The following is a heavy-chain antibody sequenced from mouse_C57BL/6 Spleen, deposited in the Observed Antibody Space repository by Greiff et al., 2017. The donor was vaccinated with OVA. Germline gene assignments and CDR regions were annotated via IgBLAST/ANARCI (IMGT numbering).Heavy chain of an antibody. D-gene: IGHD1-1*01. V-gene: IGHV1-82*01. CDR1: GYAFSSSW. CDR2: IYPGDGDT. CDR3: AKRGPYYYGSSYHYFDY. Sequence: QVQLQQSGPELVKPGASVKISCKASGYAFSSSWMNWVKQRPGKGLEWIGRIYPGDGDTNYNGKLKGKATLTADKSSSTAYMQLSSLTSEDSAVYFCAKRGPYYYGSSYHYFDYWGQGTTLTVSS. J-gene: IGHJ2*01.